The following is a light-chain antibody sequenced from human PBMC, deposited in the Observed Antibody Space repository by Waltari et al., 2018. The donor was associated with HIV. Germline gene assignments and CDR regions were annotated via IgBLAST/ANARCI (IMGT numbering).Light chain of an antibody. CDR1: HIGSNS. V-gene: IGLV3-21*04. CDR3: QLWYTKSVHPGAV. Sequence: SYLLTQPPSVSVAPGQTPRLTCQGKHIGSNSAPWYQQKPGQAPVQVIYFDSARPSGIPERFSGSNSGNTATLTIIRVESGDEADYHCQLWYTKSVHPGAVFGGGTKLTVL. J-gene: IGLJ2*01. CDR2: FDS.